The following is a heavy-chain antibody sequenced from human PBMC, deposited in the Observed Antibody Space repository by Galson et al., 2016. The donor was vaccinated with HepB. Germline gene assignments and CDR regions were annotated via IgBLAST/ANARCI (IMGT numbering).Heavy chain of an antibody. V-gene: IGHV3-48*04. CDR2: ISSSRSTI. CDR3: ARDRYDILTGYYHGMDV. D-gene: IGHD3-9*01. CDR1: GFTLSTHS. J-gene: IGHJ6*02. Sequence: LRLSCAASGFTLSTHSMNWVRQAPGKGLEWVSYISSSRSTIYYADSVKGRFTISRDNAKHSVHLQMNSLRAEDTAVYYCARDRYDILTGYYHGMDVWGQGTTVTVSS.